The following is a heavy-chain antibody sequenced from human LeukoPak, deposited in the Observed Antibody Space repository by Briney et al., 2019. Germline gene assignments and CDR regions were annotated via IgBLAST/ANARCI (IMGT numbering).Heavy chain of an antibody. CDR2: INHSGST. D-gene: IGHD3-10*01. J-gene: IGHJ4*02. CDR3: ARSFMVRGHRGDY. V-gene: IGHV4-34*01. CDR1: GGSFSGYY. Sequence: SSETLSLTCAVYGGSFSGYYWSWIRQPPGKGLEWIGEINHSGSTNYNPSLKSRVTISVDTSKNQFSLKLSSVTAADTAVYYCARSFMVRGHRGDYWGQGTLVTVSS.